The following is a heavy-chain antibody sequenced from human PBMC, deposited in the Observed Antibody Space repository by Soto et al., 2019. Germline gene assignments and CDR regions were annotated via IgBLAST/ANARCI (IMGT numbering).Heavy chain of an antibody. CDR1: GFSFSDYA. V-gene: IGHV3-23*01. D-gene: IGHD3-3*01. CDR3: AKGRAITVYGVDILFDY. CDR2: ISGSGDNT. J-gene: IGHJ4*01. Sequence: EVQLLESGGGLVQPGGSLRLSCKASGFSFSDYAMTWVRQAPGKGLEWVSVISGSGDNTFYAASVKGRFAISRDNSKNVLYLQMNSLSADDAAVYFWAKGRAITVYGVDILFDYWGLGTLVTVSS.